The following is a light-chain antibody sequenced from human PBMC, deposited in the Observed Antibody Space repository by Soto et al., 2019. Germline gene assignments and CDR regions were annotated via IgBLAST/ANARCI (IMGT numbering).Light chain of an antibody. V-gene: IGKV3-15*01. J-gene: IGKJ1*01. Sequence: EIVMTQSPATLSVSPGERATLACRASQSVSSNLARYQQKPGPAPRLLIYGASTRITGTPARFSGSGSGTAVSLTISSLQSEDFAVYYYQQYNNWPRTFGEGTKVFIK. CDR2: GAS. CDR3: QQYNNWPRT. CDR1: QSVSSN.